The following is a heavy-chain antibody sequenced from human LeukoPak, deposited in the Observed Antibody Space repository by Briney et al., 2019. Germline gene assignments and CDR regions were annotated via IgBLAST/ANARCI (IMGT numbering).Heavy chain of an antibody. CDR1: GFTFSNCA. CDR3: ARAIVGHTGDY. Sequence: PGGPLRLSCAASGFTFSNCAMHWVRQAPGKGLEWVAVIWYEGTNEYYAEAVKGRFTISRDNSKNTLYLQINSLRAEDSAVYYCARAIVGHTGDYWGQGTLVTVAS. J-gene: IGHJ4*02. V-gene: IGHV3-33*01. CDR2: IWYEGTNE. D-gene: IGHD1-26*01.